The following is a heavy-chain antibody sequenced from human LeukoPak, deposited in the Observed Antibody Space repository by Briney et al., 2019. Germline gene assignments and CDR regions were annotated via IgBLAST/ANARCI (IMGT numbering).Heavy chain of an antibody. CDR3: AGVYGTYYHDY. CDR1: GFTFSNYP. D-gene: IGHD3-22*01. Sequence: GGSLRLSCAASGFTFSNYPMRWVRQAPGEGLEWVSAISVSGGTTYYADSVTGRFTVSRDNFKNTLYLQMNSLRAEDTAVYYCAGVYGTYYHDYWGQGTLVTVSS. V-gene: IGHV3-23*01. J-gene: IGHJ4*02. CDR2: ISVSGGTT.